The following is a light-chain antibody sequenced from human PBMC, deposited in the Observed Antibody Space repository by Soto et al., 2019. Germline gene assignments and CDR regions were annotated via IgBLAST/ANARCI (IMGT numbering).Light chain of an antibody. CDR2: DVT. V-gene: IGLV2-14*03. J-gene: IGLJ1*01. Sequence: QSTPVSGSRGQSVTTHSTVTSKKICGYNYVSWYQQFPGKAPKLIIYDVTNRPSGVSFRFSGSKSGNTASLTISGLQAEDEAGYHCSSYSSTSTRRLFGAGTKVTVL. CDR3: SSYSSTSTRRL. CDR1: SKKICGYNY.